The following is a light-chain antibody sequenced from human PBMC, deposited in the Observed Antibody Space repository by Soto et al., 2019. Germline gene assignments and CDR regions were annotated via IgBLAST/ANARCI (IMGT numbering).Light chain of an antibody. V-gene: IGKV3-20*01. CDR3: QQYGGSPRT. CDR2: GAS. J-gene: IGKJ1*01. CDR1: QSINSF. Sequence: EIVLTHSPGTLSLSPGEGATLSRSASQSINSFLAWYQQRRGQAPRLLIHGASNRATGIPDRFSGSGSGPDFTLTISRLEPEDFAVYYCQQYGGSPRTFGQGTKVDIK.